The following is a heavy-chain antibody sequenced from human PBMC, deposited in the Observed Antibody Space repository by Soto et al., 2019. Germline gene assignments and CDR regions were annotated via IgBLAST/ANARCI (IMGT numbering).Heavy chain of an antibody. D-gene: IGHD5-12*01. J-gene: IGHJ6*02. CDR1: GFTFSSYG. Sequence: GGSLRLSCAASGFTFSSYGMHWVRQAPGKGLEWVAVISYDGSNKYYADSVKGRFTISRDNSKNTLYLQMNSLRAEDTAVYYCATASGYDYYYGMDVWGQGTTVTVSS. V-gene: IGHV3-30*03. CDR2: ISYDGSNK. CDR3: ATASGYDYYYGMDV.